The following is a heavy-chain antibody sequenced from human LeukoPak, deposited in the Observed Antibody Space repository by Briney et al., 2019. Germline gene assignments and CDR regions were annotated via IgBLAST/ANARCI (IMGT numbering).Heavy chain of an antibody. CDR3: ARDFVVVVAATDYYYYGMDV. Sequence: SETLSLTCTVSGGSISSYYWSWIRQPPGKGLEWIGYIYYSGSTYYNPSLKSRVTISVDTSKNQFSLKLSSVTAADTAVYYCARDFVVVVAATDYYYYGMDVWGQGTTVTVSS. CDR2: IYYSGST. V-gene: IGHV4-30-4*01. CDR1: GGSISSYY. J-gene: IGHJ6*02. D-gene: IGHD2-15*01.